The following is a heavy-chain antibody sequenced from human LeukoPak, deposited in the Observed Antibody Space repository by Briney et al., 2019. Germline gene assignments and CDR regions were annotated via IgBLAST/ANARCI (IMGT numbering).Heavy chain of an antibody. CDR2: ISADNGNT. Sequence: ASVKVSCKASGYTSTSYGISWVRQAPGQGLEWMGWISADNGNTNYAQKLQDRVTMTTDTSTSTAYMELRSLRSDDTAVYYCARGGWSLGYCSSSSCLDWFDPWGQGTLVTVSS. CDR1: GYTSTSYG. V-gene: IGHV1-18*01. D-gene: IGHD2-2*01. CDR3: ARGGWSLGYCSSSSCLDWFDP. J-gene: IGHJ5*02.